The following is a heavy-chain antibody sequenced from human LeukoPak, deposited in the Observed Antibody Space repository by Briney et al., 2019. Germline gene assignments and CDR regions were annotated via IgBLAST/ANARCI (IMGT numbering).Heavy chain of an antibody. D-gene: IGHD3-10*01. V-gene: IGHV1-46*01. J-gene: IGHJ4*02. CDR1: GYTFTAYY. CDR3: ARGGSYYGSGSYPDY. CDR2: INPSSGST. Sequence: ASVKVSCKASGYTFTAYYLHWVRQAPGQGLEWMGIINPSSGSTSYAQKFQGRVTMTRDTSTSTVYMELSSLRSEDTAVYYCARGGSYYGSGSYPDYWGQGTLVTVSS.